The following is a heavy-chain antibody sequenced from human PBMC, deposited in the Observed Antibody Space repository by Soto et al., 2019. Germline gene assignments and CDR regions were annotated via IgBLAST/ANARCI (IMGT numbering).Heavy chain of an antibody. J-gene: IGHJ4*02. V-gene: IGHV3-23*01. D-gene: IGHD3-3*01. CDR2: ISGSGGTT. Sequence: EVQLLESGGGLVQPGGSLRLSCAASGFTLSSYSMSWVRQAPGKGLDWVSGISGSGGTTYYADSVKGRFTISRDNPKNTVFVQMNSLRPEETAIYYCAKERNDFWSGTTGGFDHWGQGLLVTVSS. CDR1: GFTLSSYS. CDR3: AKERNDFWSGTTGGFDH.